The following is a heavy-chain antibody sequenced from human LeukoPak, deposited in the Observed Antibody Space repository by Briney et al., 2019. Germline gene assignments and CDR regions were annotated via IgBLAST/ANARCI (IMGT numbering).Heavy chain of an antibody. J-gene: IGHJ6*03. Sequence: SETLSLTCAVSGGSISSGGYSWNWIRQPPGKGLEWIGYIYNSGSTSYNPSLKSRVSLSVDTSKNQFSLKVSSVTAADMAVYYCAGAVGGTRRDYYYYYMDVWGKGTTVTISS. V-gene: IGHV4-30-4*07. CDR1: GGSISSGGYS. CDR3: AGAVGGTRRDYYYYYMDV. CDR2: IYNSGST. D-gene: IGHD1-26*01.